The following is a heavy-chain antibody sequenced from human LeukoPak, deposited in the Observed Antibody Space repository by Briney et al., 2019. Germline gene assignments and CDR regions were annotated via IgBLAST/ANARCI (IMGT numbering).Heavy chain of an antibody. J-gene: IGHJ4*02. CDR3: AREWGIAAAGNTAFDF. Sequence: SETLSLTCTVSRDSISGHIYYWGWIRRPPGKGLEWIGSVYYRGSTYYNPSLRSRVTLSVDTSKNQFSLKLNSVTAADTALYYCAREWGIAAAGNTAFDFWGPGIQVTVSS. D-gene: IGHD6-13*01. CDR1: RDSISGHIYY. V-gene: IGHV4-39*07. CDR2: VYYRGST.